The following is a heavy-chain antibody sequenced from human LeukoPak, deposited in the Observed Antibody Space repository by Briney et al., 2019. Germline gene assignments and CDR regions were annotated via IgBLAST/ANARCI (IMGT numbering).Heavy chain of an antibody. J-gene: IGHJ4*02. Sequence: GGSLRLTCAASEFTFSNFAMSWVRQAPGKGLEWVSCISGSGGSTDYADSVKGRFTISRDNSKNTLYLQMNSLRAEDTAVYYCAKYYYDSSGDDYWGQGTLVTVSS. D-gene: IGHD3-22*01. CDR2: ISGSGGST. V-gene: IGHV3-23*01. CDR3: AKYYYDSSGDDY. CDR1: EFTFSNFA.